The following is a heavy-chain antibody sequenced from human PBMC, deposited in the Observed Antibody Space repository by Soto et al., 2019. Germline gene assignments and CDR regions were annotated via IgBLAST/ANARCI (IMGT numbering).Heavy chain of an antibody. CDR2: ISSGDAFT. CDR3: AKDRQDSSFS. D-gene: IGHD6-19*01. J-gene: IGHJ5*02. Sequence: EVQLLESGGGLVQPEGSLRLSCAAFGFSFRNYAMSWVRQARGKGLEWVSTISSGDAFTYYADSVKGRFTISRDYSKSTLYLQMNTLRAEDTAVYYCAKDRQDSSFSWGQGTLVTVSS. CDR1: GFSFRNYA. V-gene: IGHV3-23*01.